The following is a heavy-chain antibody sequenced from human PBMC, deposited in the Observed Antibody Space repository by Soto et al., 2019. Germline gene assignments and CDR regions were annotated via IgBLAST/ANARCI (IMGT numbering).Heavy chain of an antibody. V-gene: IGHV4-59*01. CDR3: TRGGFYYYDSSGYYDY. CDR1: GGSIGSYY. J-gene: IGHJ4*02. D-gene: IGHD3-22*01. CDR2: IYYSGST. Sequence: SETQCLPYTVSGGSIGSYYWRWLRKPPGKGLEWIGYIYYSGSTNYNPSLKSRVTTSVDTSKNQFSLKLTSVTAADTAVYFCTRGGFYYYDSSGYYDYWGQGALVTVSS.